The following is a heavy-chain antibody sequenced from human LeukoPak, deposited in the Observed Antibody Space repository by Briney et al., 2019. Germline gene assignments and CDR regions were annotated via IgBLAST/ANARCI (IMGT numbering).Heavy chain of an antibody. CDR1: GGSFSGYY. J-gene: IGHJ4*02. CDR3: ARHVRGGSYFNY. Sequence: SETLSLTCAVYGGSFSGYYWSWIRQPPGKGLEWIGEINHSGSTNYNPSLKSRVTISVDTSKNQFSLKLSSVTAADPAVYYCARHVRGGSYFNYWGQGTLVTVSS. D-gene: IGHD3-16*01. CDR2: INHSGST. V-gene: IGHV4-34*01.